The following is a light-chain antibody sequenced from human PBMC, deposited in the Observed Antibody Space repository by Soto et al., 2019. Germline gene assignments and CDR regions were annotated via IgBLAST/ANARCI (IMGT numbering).Light chain of an antibody. V-gene: IGKV3-20*01. CDR3: QQHGSSPPT. J-gene: IGKJ1*01. CDR2: GAS. CDR1: QSVSSSY. Sequence: EIVLTQSPGTLSLSPGERATLSCRASQSVSSSYLAWYQQKPGQAPRLLFYGASRRATGIPDRFSGSGSGTDFTLTISRLEPEYCAVYYCQQHGSSPPTFGQGTKVEIK.